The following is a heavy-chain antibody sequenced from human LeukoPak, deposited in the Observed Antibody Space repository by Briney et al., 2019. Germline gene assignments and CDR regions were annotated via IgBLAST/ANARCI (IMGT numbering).Heavy chain of an antibody. CDR1: GGSISSYY. CDR2: IYYSGST. V-gene: IGHV4-59*08. CDR3: ASLSRDAFDI. J-gene: IGHJ3*02. Sequence: PSETLSLTCTVCGGSISSYYWSWIRQPPGKGLEWIGYIYYSGSTNYNPSLKSRVTISVDTSKNQFSLKLSSVTAADTAVYYCASLSRDAFDIWGQGTMVTVSS.